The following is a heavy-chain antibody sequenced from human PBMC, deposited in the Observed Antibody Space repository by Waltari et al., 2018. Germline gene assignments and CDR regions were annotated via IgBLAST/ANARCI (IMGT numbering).Heavy chain of an antibody. CDR3: ARLIAAAGNWFDP. CDR2: IYYSGST. J-gene: IGHJ5*02. D-gene: IGHD6-13*01. Sequence: QLQLPESGPGLVKPSETLSLTCPVAGGSISSTSYYWGRYRQLPGKGLEWIGSIYYSGSTYYNPSLKSRVTISVDTSKNQCSLRLSSVTAADTAVYYCARLIAAAGNWFDPWGQGTLVTVSS. V-gene: IGHV4-39*01. CDR1: GGSISSTSYY.